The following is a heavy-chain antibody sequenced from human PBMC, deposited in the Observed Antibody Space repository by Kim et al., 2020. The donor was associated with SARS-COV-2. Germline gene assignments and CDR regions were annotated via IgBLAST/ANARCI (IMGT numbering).Heavy chain of an antibody. J-gene: IGHJ4*02. CDR3: ARQGGHEDHSSSWYVDFDY. Sequence: GESLQISCKGSGYSFTSYWIGWVRQMPGKGLEWMGIIYPGDSDTRYSPSFQGQVTISADKSISTAYLQWSSLKASDTAMYYCARQGGHEDHSSSWYVDFDYWGQGTLVTVSS. CDR2: IYPGDSDT. V-gene: IGHV5-51*01. CDR1: GYSFTSYW. D-gene: IGHD6-13*01.